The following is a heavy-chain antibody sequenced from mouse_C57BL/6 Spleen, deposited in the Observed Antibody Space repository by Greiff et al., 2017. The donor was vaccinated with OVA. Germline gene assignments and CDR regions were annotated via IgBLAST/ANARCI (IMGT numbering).Heavy chain of an antibody. Sequence: VQLQQPGAELVRPGTSVKLSCKASGYTFTSYWMHWVKQRPGQGLEWIGVIDPSDSYTNYNQKFKGKATLTVDTSSSTAYMQLSSLTSEDSAVYYCARSDYGSSDYAMDYWGQGTSVTVSS. CDR2: IDPSDSYT. CDR3: ARSDYGSSDYAMDY. CDR1: GYTFTSYW. J-gene: IGHJ4*01. D-gene: IGHD1-1*01. V-gene: IGHV1-59*01.